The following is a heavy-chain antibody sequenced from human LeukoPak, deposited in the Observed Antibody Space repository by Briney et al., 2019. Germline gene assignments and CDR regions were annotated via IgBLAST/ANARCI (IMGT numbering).Heavy chain of an antibody. CDR3: ARPYGSGSYYNGGLDY. Sequence: GESLKISCKGSGYSFTNYWIGWVRQMPGKGLEWMGIIYPGDSDTRYSPSFQGQVTISADKSISTAYLQWTSLEAPDTAMYYCARPYGSGSYYNGGLDYWGQGTLVTVSS. CDR2: IYPGDSDT. D-gene: IGHD3-10*01. CDR1: GYSFTNYW. J-gene: IGHJ4*02. V-gene: IGHV5-51*01.